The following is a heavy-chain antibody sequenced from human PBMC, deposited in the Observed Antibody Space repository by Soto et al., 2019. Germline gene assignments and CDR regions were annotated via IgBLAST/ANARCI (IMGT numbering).Heavy chain of an antibody. V-gene: IGHV4-34*01. J-gene: IGHJ4*02. D-gene: IGHD6-19*01. CDR3: ARGLITGSHYSGGWYYFDS. CDR2: INHSGSA. CDR1: GESFGGSI. Sequence: SEALSLTCAVHGESFGGSIWTWIRQTPGMGLQWIGQINHSGSASYNPSLKSRVTISVHTSNSQFSLELSSVTAADTAVYYCARGLITGSHYSGGWYYFDSWGQGTQVTVS.